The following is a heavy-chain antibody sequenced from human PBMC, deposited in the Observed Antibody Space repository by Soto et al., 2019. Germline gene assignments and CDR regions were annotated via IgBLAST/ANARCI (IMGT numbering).Heavy chain of an antibody. J-gene: IGHJ6*02. D-gene: IGHD6-6*01. CDR2: ISYDGSNK. CDR3: AIGWYSSSLYGMDV. CDR1: GFTFSSYG. V-gene: IGHV3-30*03. Sequence: GGSLRLSCADSGFTFSSYGMHWVRQAPGKGLEWVAVISYDGSNKYYADSVKGRFTISRDNSKNTLYLQMNSLRAEDTAVCYCAIGWYSSSLYGMDVWGQGTTVNVSS.